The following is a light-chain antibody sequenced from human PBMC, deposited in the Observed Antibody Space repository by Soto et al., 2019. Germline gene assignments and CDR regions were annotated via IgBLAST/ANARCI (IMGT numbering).Light chain of an antibody. V-gene: IGKV3-20*01. J-gene: IGKJ1*01. CDR3: QQYGSSPRT. Sequence: EIVMTQSPATPSVSPGERASLSCRASQSVSSNLAWYQQKPGQAPRLLIYGASSRATGIPDRFSGSGSGTDFTLTISRLEPEDFAVYYCQQYGSSPRTFGQGTKV. CDR1: QSVSSN. CDR2: GAS.